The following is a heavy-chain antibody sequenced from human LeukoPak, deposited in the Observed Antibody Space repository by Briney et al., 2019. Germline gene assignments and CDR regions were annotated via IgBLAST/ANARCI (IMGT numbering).Heavy chain of an antibody. D-gene: IGHD2-15*01. J-gene: IGHJ4*02. CDR3: ARVCSGGSCLDY. V-gene: IGHV1-69*04. CDR1: GGTFSSYA. CDR2: IIPILGIA. Sequence: SVKVSCKASGGTFSSYAISWVRQAPGQGLEWMGRIIPILGIANYAQKFQGRVTITADKSTSTAYMELSSLTAEDTAVYYCARVCSGGSCLDYWGQGTLVTVSS.